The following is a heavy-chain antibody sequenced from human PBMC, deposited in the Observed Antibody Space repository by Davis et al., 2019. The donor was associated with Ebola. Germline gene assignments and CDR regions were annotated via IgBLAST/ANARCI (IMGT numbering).Heavy chain of an antibody. CDR1: GGSVSSYY. D-gene: IGHD3-22*01. V-gene: IGHV4-4*07. J-gene: IGHJ6*02. CDR3: ARHGNYYDSSGYYGMDV. CDR2: IYSSGST. Sequence: PSETLSLTCIVSGGSVSSYYWSWIRQPAGKGLEWIGRIYSSGSTKYNTSLKSRVTMSVDTSKNQFSLKLTSVTAADTAVYYCARHGNYYDSSGYYGMDVWGQGTTVTVSS.